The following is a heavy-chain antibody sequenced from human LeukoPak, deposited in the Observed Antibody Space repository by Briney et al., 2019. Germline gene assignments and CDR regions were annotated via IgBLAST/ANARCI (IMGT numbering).Heavy chain of an antibody. V-gene: IGHV4-39*07. CDR3: ARVLIPAAIRNWFDP. CDR1: GGSISSSSYY. CDR2: IYYSGST. Sequence: SEILSLTCTVSGGSISSSSYYWGWIRQPPGKGLEWIGSIYYSGSTYYNPSLKSRVTISVDTSKNQFSLKLSSVTAADTAVYYCARVLIPAAIRNWFDPWGQGTLVAVSS. D-gene: IGHD2-2*02. J-gene: IGHJ5*02.